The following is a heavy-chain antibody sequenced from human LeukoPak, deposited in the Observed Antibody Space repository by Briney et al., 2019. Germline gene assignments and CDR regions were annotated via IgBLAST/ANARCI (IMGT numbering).Heavy chain of an antibody. CDR2: ISYDGSNK. V-gene: IGHV3-30*04. CDR1: GFTFSSYA. CDR3: AREDLLWFGELSYYMDV. D-gene: IGHD3-10*01. J-gene: IGHJ6*03. Sequence: PGGSLRLSCAASGFTFSSYAMHWVRQAPGKGLEWVAVISYDGSNKYYADSVKGQFTIARDNSKNTLYLQMNSLRAEDTAVYYCAREDLLWFGELSYYMDVWGKGTTVTVSS.